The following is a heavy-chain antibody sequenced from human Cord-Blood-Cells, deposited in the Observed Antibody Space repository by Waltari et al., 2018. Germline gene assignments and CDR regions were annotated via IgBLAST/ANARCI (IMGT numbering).Heavy chain of an antibody. CDR3: ARGQGPAGDPGFDY. V-gene: IGHV4-34*01. Sequence: QVQLQQWGAGLLKPSETLSLTCAVYGGSFSGYYWSWIRQPPGKGLEWIGEINHSGSTNSNPSLKSRVTISVDTSKNQFSLKLSSVTAADTAVYYCARGQGPAGDPGFDYWGQGTLVTVSS. D-gene: IGHD7-27*01. J-gene: IGHJ4*02. CDR2: INHSGST. CDR1: GGSFSGYY.